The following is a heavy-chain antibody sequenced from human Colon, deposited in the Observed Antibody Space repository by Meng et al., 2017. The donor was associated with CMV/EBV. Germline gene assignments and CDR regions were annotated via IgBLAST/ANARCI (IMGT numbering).Heavy chain of an antibody. Sequence: LSCAASGFTCSSYAMSWVRQAPGKGLEWVSAISGSGGSTYYADSVKGRFTISRDNSKNTLYLQMNSLRAEDTAVYYCAKQRTSGYYDYWGQGTLVTVSS. D-gene: IGHD3-22*01. V-gene: IGHV3-23*01. CDR2: ISGSGGST. CDR1: GFTCSSYA. J-gene: IGHJ4*02. CDR3: AKQRTSGYYDY.